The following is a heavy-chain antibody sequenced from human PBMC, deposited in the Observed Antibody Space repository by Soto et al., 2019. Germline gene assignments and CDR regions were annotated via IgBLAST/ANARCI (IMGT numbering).Heavy chain of an antibody. V-gene: IGHV3-11*01. CDR3: ARDHYINNGRGSFDP. D-gene: IGHD3-10*01. CDR1: GFTFSDFY. CDR2: ISSSGSTI. J-gene: IGHJ5*02. Sequence: QVQLVESGGGLVKPGGSLRLSCAGSGFTFSDFYMSWIRQAPGKGLEWLSYISSSGSTIYYADSVKGRFTISRDNAKNSLYLQLNSLRAEDTAVYYCARDHYINNGRGSFDPWGQGTLVTVSS.